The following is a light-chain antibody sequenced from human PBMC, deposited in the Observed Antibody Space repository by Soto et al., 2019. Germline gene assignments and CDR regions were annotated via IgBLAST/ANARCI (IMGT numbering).Light chain of an antibody. CDR3: CSYTTSSTYV. J-gene: IGLJ1*01. V-gene: IGLV2-14*01. Sequence: QSALAQPASVSGSPGQSITISCTGPSSDVGGYPYVSWYQQHPGKAPKLMIYEVINRPSGVSNRFSGSKSDNTASLTISGLQAEDEADYYCCSYTTSSTYVFGTGTRSPS. CDR1: SSDVGGYPY. CDR2: EVI.